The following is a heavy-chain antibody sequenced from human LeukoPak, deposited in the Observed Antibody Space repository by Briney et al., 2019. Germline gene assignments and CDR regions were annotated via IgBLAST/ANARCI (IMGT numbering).Heavy chain of an antibody. CDR2: ISGSGGST. Sequence: GGSLRLSCAASGFTFSSYAMSWVRQAPGKGLEWVSAISGSGGSTYYADSVKGRFTIPRDNSKNTLYLQMNSLRAEDTAVYYCAKDTHGYPGGIDYWGQGTLVTVSS. CDR1: GFTFSSYA. CDR3: AKDTHGYPGGIDY. J-gene: IGHJ4*02. V-gene: IGHV3-23*01. D-gene: IGHD3-22*01.